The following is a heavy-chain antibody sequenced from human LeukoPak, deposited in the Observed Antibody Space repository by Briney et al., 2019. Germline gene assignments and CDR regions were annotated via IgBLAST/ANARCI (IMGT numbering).Heavy chain of an antibody. CDR2: IYHSGST. V-gene: IGHV4-38-2*01. CDR3: ARRAAGSDYDSSVWFDP. CDR1: GYSISSGYY. Sequence: SETLSLTCAVSGYSISSGYYWGWIRQPPGKGLEWIGSIYHSGSTYYNPSLKSRVTISVDTSKNQFSLKLSSVTAADTAGYYCARRAAGSDYDSSVWFDPWGQGTLVTVSS. D-gene: IGHD3-22*01. J-gene: IGHJ5*02.